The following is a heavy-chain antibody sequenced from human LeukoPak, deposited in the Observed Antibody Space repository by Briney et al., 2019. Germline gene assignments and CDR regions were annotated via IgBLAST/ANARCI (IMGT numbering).Heavy chain of an antibody. V-gene: IGHV3-48*03. Sequence: PGRSLRLSCAASGFTFSSYEMNWVRQAPGKWLEWVSYISSSGSTIYYADSVKGRFTISRDNAKNSLYLQMNSLRAEDTAVYYCARGFHDYGDQFDYWGQGTLVTVSS. CDR3: ARGFHDYGDQFDY. CDR2: ISSSGSTI. J-gene: IGHJ4*02. CDR1: GFTFSSYE. D-gene: IGHD4-17*01.